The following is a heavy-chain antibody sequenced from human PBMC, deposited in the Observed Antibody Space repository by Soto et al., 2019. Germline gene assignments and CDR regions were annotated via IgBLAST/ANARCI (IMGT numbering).Heavy chain of an antibody. CDR3: AKTGEQWMQRHYYYMDV. D-gene: IGHD6-19*01. CDR1: GFTFDDYA. CDR2: ISWNSGSI. Sequence: EVQLVESGGGLVQPGRSLRLSCAASGFTFDDYAMHLVRQAPGKGLEWVSGISWNSGSIGYADSVKGRFTISRDNAKNSLYLQMNSLRAEDTALYYCAKTGEQWMQRHYYYMDVWGKGTTVTVSS. J-gene: IGHJ6*03. V-gene: IGHV3-9*01.